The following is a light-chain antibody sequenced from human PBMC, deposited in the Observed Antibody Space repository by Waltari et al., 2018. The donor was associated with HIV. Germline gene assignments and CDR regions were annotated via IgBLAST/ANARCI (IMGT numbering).Light chain of an antibody. Sequence: DIQMTQSPPSLSASVGDRVTITCRASQKISNYLNWYQQKPGKAPRLLIYAASTLQSGVPPRFSGSGSGTDFTLTISSLLPEDLATYFCQQSYSTSYSFGQGTKLQIK. V-gene: IGKV1-39*01. J-gene: IGKJ2*03. CDR1: QKISNY. CDR3: QQSYSTSYS. CDR2: AAS.